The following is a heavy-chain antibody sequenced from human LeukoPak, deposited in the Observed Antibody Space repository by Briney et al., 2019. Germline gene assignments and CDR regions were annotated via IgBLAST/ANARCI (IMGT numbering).Heavy chain of an antibody. CDR1: EFPFSSYW. Sequence: PGGSLRLSCAASEFPFSSYWMNWVRQAPGKGLEWVANIKQDGSEKYYVDSVKGRFTSSRDNAKNSLYLQMNSLRAEDTAVYYCARSSGEQWLDYFFDYWGQGTLVTVSS. D-gene: IGHD6-19*01. CDR2: IKQDGSEK. V-gene: IGHV3-7*01. J-gene: IGHJ4*02. CDR3: ARSSGEQWLDYFFDY.